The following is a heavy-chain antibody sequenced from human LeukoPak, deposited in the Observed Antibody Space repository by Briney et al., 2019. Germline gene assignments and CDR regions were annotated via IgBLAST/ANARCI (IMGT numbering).Heavy chain of an antibody. CDR3: AGNSPGFDS. Sequence: PGGSLRLSCAASGFXFSSYWIHWVRQVPGKGLVWVSRINSDGTSTSYADSVKGRFIISRDNAKNTLFLQMNSLRAEDTAVYYCAGNSPGFDSWGQGTLVTVSS. CDR2: INSDGTST. D-gene: IGHD2-21*01. J-gene: IGHJ4*02. CDR1: GFXFSSYW. V-gene: IGHV3-74*01.